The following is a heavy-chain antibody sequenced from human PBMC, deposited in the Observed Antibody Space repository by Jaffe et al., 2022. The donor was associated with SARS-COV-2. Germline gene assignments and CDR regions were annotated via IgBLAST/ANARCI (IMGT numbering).Heavy chain of an antibody. J-gene: IGHJ6*02. V-gene: IGHV1-18*01. CDR3: ARDRQQGYIVVVTAIRPEMGYYYGMDV. CDR1: GYTFTSYG. Sequence: QVQLVQSGAEVKKPGASVKVSCKASGYTFTSYGISWVRQAPGQGLEWMGWISAYNGNTNYAQKLQGRVTMTTDTSTSTAYMELRSLRSDDTAVYYCARDRQQGYIVVVTAIRPEMGYYYGMDVWGQGTTVTVSS. D-gene: IGHD2-21*02. CDR2: ISAYNGNT.